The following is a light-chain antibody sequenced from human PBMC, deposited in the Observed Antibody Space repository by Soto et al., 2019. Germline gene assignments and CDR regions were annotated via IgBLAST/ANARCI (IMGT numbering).Light chain of an antibody. CDR2: EVS. J-gene: IGLJ1*01. CDR1: SSDVGGYNY. Sequence: QSVLTQPASVSGSPGQSITISCTGTSSDVGGYNYVSWYQQHPGKAPKLMIYEVSNRPPGVSNRFSRSKSGNTASLTISGLQAEGEADYYCSSYTSSSIDYVFGTGTKLTVL. V-gene: IGLV2-14*01. CDR3: SSYTSSSIDYV.